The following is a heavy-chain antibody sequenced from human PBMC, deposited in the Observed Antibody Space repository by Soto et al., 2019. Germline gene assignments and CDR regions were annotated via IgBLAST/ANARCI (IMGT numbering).Heavy chain of an antibody. V-gene: IGHV3-9*01. Sequence: EVQLVESGGGLVQPGRSLGLSCAASGFTFDDYAMHWVRQAPGKGLEWVSGISWNSGRIGYADSVKGRFTISRDNAKNSLFLQMSSLRVEDTALYYCVKDSAGSCCTVYLDYWGQGALVTVSS. CDR3: VKDSAGSCCTVYLDY. J-gene: IGHJ4*02. D-gene: IGHD1-1*01. CDR2: ISWNSGRI. CDR1: GFTFDDYA.